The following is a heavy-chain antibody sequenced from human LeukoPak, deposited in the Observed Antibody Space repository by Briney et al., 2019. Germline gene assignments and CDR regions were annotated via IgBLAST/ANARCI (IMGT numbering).Heavy chain of an antibody. CDR3: ARDMGGGIVVVPAVSEYYFDY. CDR1: GFTFSSYW. CDR2: IKQDGSEK. Sequence: PGGSLRLSCAASGFTFSSYWMSWVRQAPGKGLEWVANIKQDGSEKYYVDSVKGRLTISRDNAKNSLYPQMNSLRAEDTAVYYCARDMGGGIVVVPAVSEYYFDYWGQRTLVTVSS. V-gene: IGHV3-7*01. D-gene: IGHD2-2*01. J-gene: IGHJ4*02.